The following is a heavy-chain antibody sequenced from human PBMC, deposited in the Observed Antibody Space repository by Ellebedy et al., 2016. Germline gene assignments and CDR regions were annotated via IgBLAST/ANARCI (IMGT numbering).Heavy chain of an antibody. V-gene: IGHV1-69*05. D-gene: IGHD3-10*01. CDR1: GGTFSSYA. J-gene: IGHJ6*02. CDR3: ARGSGSYTYGMDV. Sequence: SVKVSXXASGGTFSSYAISWVRQAPGQGLEWMGGIIPIFGTANYAQKFQGRVTMTRDTSTSTVYMELSSLRSEDTAVYYCARGSGSYTYGMDVWGQGTTVTVSS. CDR2: IIPIFGTA.